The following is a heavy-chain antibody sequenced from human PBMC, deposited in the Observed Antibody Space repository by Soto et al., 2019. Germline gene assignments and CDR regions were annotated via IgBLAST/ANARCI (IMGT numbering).Heavy chain of an antibody. D-gene: IGHD5-12*01. CDR1: GGSISSGGYY. Sequence: QVQLQESGPGLMKPSQTLSLTCTVSGGSISSGGYYWSWIRQHPGKGLEWIGYIYYSGGTYYNPSLKSRGTISVDTSKNQFSLKLSSVTAADTAVYYCAREEGGGYDHRWFDPWGQGTLVTVSS. V-gene: IGHV4-31*03. CDR3: AREEGGGYDHRWFDP. J-gene: IGHJ5*02. CDR2: IYYSGGT.